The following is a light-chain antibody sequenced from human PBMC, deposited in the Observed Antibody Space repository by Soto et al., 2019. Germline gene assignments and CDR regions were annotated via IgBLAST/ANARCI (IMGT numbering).Light chain of an antibody. CDR2: DVS. V-gene: IGLV2-14*03. Sequence: QSALTQPASVSGSPGQSITISCTGTSSDVGGYDYVSWYQHHPGKAPKLMIYDVSNRPSGVSNRFSGSKSGNTASLTISGLQAEDEADYYCSSYTSRSLYVFGTGTKLTVL. CDR1: SSDVGGYDY. J-gene: IGLJ1*01. CDR3: SSYTSRSLYV.